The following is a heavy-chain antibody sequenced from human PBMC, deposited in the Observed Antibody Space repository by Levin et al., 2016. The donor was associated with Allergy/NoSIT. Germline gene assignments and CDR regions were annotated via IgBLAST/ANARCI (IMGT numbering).Heavy chain of an antibody. CDR2: INPNSGGT. D-gene: IGHD4-17*01. CDR3: ARDLDGGYTLDY. V-gene: IGHV1-2*04. J-gene: IGHJ4*02. Sequence: WVRQAPGQGLEWMGWINPNSGGTNYAQKFQGWVTMTRDTSISTAYMELSRLRSDDTAVYYCARDLDGGYTLDYWGQGTLVTVSS.